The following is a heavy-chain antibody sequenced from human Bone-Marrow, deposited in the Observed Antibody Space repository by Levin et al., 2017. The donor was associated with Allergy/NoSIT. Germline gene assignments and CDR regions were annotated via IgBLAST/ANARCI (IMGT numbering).Heavy chain of an antibody. D-gene: IGHD3/OR15-3a*01. CDR1: GFTVSPYD. CDR3: ASADDFHAFDI. CDR2: ISYDGSRT. J-gene: IGHJ3*02. Sequence: SCAASGFTVSPYDMHWVRQAPGKGLEWVAFISYDGSRTHYADSVTGRFTISRDNSKNTLILQMNSLRVEDTAMFYCASADDFHAFDIWGQGTMVSVS. V-gene: IGHV3-30*03.